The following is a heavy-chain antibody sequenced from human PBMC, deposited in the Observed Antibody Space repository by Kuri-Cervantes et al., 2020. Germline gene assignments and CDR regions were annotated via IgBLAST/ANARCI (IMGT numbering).Heavy chain of an antibody. D-gene: IGHD2-2*01. Sequence: SVKVSCKASGYTFTSYDISWVRQAPGQGLEWMGGIITIFGTANYAQKFQGRVTITADESTSTAYMELSSLRSEDTAVYYCARWATPRVVPAARGGVGFDPWGQGTLVTVSS. J-gene: IGHJ5*02. CDR1: GYTFTSYD. CDR2: IITIFGTA. CDR3: ARWATPRVVPAARGGVGFDP. V-gene: IGHV1-69*13.